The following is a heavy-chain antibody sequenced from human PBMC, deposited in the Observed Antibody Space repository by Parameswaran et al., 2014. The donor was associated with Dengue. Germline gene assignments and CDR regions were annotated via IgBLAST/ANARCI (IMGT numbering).Heavy chain of an antibody. V-gene: IGHV3-21*06. D-gene: IGHD3-10*01. CDR2: ISSSSSYR. J-gene: IGHJ5*02. CDR3: ARDVRYCSDFSCPGGVIGNWYGP. Sequence: PGKGLEWVSSISSSSSYRYYADSLRGRFTISRDNAKNSLYLQMNSLGAEDTAVYFCARDVRYCSDFSCPGGVIGNWYGPWGQGTLVTVSS.